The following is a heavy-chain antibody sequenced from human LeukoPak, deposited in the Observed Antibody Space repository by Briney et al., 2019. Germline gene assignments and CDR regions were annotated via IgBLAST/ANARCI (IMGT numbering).Heavy chain of an antibody. J-gene: IGHJ3*02. CDR1: GYTLTELS. D-gene: IGHD2-15*01. CDR2: FDPEDGET. CDR3: ATPSYCSGGSCYSDAFDI. V-gene: IGHV1-24*01. Sequence: ASVKVSCKVSGYTLTELSMHWVRQAPGKGLEWMGGFDPEDGETIYAQKFQGRVTMTEDTSTDTAYMELSSLRSEDTAVYYCATPSYCSGGSCYSDAFDIWGQGTMVTVSS.